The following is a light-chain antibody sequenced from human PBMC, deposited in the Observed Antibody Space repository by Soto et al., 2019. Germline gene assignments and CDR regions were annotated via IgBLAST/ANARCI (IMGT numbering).Light chain of an antibody. J-gene: IGKJ2*01. V-gene: IGKV1-5*01. CDR1: QSISSW. CDR2: DAS. CDR3: QQYNSYPYT. Sequence: DIQMTPSPSTLSASVGDRVTITCRASQSISSWLAWYQQKPGKAPKLLIYDASSLESGVPSRSRGSGSGTEFTLTISSLPPDDFATYHCQQYNSYPYTFGQWTKLEIK.